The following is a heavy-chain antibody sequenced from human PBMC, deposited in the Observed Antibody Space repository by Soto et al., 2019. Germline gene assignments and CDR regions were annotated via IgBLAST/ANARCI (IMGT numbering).Heavy chain of an antibody. V-gene: IGHV3-23*01. Sequence: EVQLLESGGGLVQPGGSLRLSCAASGFTFSSYAMSWVRQAPGKGLEWVSGITGSGGTTYYADSGKGRFTISRDNSKNTLYLPINSLRPEDTAVFYCARGLIRTLESWGQGTLDTVSS. CDR2: ITGSGGTT. CDR3: ARGLIRTLES. D-gene: IGHD3-3*01. CDR1: GFTFSSYA. J-gene: IGHJ5*02.